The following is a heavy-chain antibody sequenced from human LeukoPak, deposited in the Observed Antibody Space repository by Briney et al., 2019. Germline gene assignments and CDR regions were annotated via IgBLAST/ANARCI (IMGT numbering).Heavy chain of an antibody. CDR1: GFTFDDYG. CDR3: ARSGGSYTFDY. J-gene: IGHJ4*02. V-gene: IGHV3-20*04. Sequence: GGSLRLSCAASGFTFDDYGLSWVRQAPGKGLEWVSGINWNGGSTGYADSVKGRFTISRDNAKNSLYLQMNSLRAEDTALYYCARSGGSYTFDYWGQGTLVTVSS. D-gene: IGHD1-26*01. CDR2: INWNGGST.